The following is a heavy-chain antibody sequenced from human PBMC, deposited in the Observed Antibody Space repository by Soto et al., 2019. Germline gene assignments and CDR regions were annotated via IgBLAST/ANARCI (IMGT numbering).Heavy chain of an antibody. J-gene: IGHJ6*02. V-gene: IGHV4-39*07. D-gene: IGHD6-19*01. CDR1: GGSISSGGYY. Sequence: PSETLSLTCTVSGGSISSGGYYCNWIRQHPGKGLEWIGDIYYSGSTNYNPSLKSRVTISVDTSKNQFSLKLSSVTAADTAVYYCARGLCSTRRAGYSSGWYREKYYYYGMDVWGQGTTVTVSS. CDR3: ARGLCSTRRAGYSSGWYREKYYYYGMDV. CDR2: IYYSGST.